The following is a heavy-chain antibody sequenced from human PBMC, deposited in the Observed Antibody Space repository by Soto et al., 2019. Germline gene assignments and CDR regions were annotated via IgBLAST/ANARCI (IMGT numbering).Heavy chain of an antibody. CDR1: GGTFSSYA. CDR2: IIPIFGTA. Sequence: QVQLVQSGAEVKKPGSSVKVSCKASGGTFSSYAISCVRQAPGQGLEWMGGIIPIFGTANYAQKFQGRVTITADESTSTAYMELSSLRSEDTAVYYCASRLLAAAGQGYFDYWGQGTLVTVSS. CDR3: ASRLLAAAGQGYFDY. D-gene: IGHD6-13*01. J-gene: IGHJ4*02. V-gene: IGHV1-69*01.